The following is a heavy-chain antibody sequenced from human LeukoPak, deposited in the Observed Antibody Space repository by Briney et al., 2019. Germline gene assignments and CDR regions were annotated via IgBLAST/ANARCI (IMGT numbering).Heavy chain of an antibody. CDR1: GYTFTSYG. CDR2: INPHSGAT. Sequence: ASVKVSCKASGYTFTSYGISWVRQAPGQGPEWMGWINPHSGATNYAQKFQGRVTMTRDTSISTAFMELSSLRFDDTAMYYCSRDLLMYYSGSGESTWGQGTQVTVSS. J-gene: IGHJ5*02. CDR3: SRDLLMYYSGSGEST. V-gene: IGHV1-2*02. D-gene: IGHD3-10*01.